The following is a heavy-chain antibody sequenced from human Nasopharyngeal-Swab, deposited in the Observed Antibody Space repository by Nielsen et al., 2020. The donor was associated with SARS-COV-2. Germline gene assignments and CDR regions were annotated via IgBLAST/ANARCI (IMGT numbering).Heavy chain of an antibody. V-gene: IGHV3-33*01. CDR2: IWYDGSNK. J-gene: IGHJ6*03. Sequence: WIRQPPGKGLEWVAVIWYDGSNKYYADSVKGRFTISRDNSKNTLYLQMNSLRAEDTAVYYCARDPYYSGSYIGYYYYYMDVWDKGTTVTVSS. CDR3: ARDPYYSGSYIGYYYYYMDV. D-gene: IGHD1-26*01.